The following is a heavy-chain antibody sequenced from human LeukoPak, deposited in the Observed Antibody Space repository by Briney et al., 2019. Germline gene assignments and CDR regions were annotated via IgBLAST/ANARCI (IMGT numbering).Heavy chain of an antibody. CDR3: AKGAGDKYYYDSSGYRNWGAFDI. V-gene: IGHV3-30*02. CDR1: GFAFSSYG. Sequence: GSLRLSCAASGFAFSSYGMHWVRQAPGKGLEWVAFIRYDGSNKYYADSVKGRFTISRDNSKNTLYLQMNSLRAEDTAVYHCAKGAGDKYYYDSSGYRNWGAFDIWGQGTMVTVSS. D-gene: IGHD3-22*01. J-gene: IGHJ3*02. CDR2: IRYDGSNK.